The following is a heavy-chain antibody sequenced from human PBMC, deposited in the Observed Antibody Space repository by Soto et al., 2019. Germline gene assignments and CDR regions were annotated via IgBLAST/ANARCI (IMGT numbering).Heavy chain of an antibody. Sequence: NPSETLSLTCAVSGGSISSGGYSWSWIRQPPGKGLEWIGYIYHSGSTYYNPSLKSRVTISVDRSKNQFSLKLSSVTAADTAVYYCARGWSYCSGGSCYRRGAFDYWGQGTLVTVSS. V-gene: IGHV4-30-2*01. CDR2: IYHSGST. CDR1: GGSISSGGYS. J-gene: IGHJ4*02. D-gene: IGHD2-15*01. CDR3: ARGWSYCSGGSCYRRGAFDY.